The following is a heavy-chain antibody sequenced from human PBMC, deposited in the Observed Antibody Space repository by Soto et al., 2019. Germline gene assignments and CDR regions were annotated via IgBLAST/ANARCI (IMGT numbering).Heavy chain of an antibody. CDR2: ISHDGSNK. CDR3: AKDDSNRWYNYYAMDV. CDR1: GFTFYKYG. Sequence: QVQLVESGGGVVQPGRSLRLSCAASGFTFYKYGMHWVRQAPGKGLEWVALISHDGSNKYYVDSVKGRFTIARDNSKNTVFQQMNSLRPDDTALYFCAKDDSNRWYNYYAMDVWGQGTTVTVSS. J-gene: IGHJ6*02. D-gene: IGHD3-22*01. V-gene: IGHV3-30*18.